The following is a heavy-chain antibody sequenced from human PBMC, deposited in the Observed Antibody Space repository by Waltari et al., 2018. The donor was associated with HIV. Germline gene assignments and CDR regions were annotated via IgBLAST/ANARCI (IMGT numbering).Heavy chain of an antibody. Sequence: QVQLVQSGSELKKPGASVRVYCKASGYSITSHAINWVRKAPGQGLEWMGWINTDTGNPTYAPGFTGRFVFSLDSSVSTAYLQISSLMVDDTAVYYCARTLVSSRLVRFDPWGQGTLVTVSS. D-gene: IGHD6-6*01. CDR2: INTDTGNP. CDR3: ARTLVSSRLVRFDP. J-gene: IGHJ5*02. V-gene: IGHV7-4-1*02. CDR1: GYSITSHA.